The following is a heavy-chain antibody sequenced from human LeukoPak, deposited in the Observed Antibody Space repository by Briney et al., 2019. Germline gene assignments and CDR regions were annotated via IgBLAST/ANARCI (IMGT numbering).Heavy chain of an antibody. CDR2: ISRTGVAT. J-gene: IGHJ4*02. D-gene: IGHD5-18*01. CDR1: GFTFTSFA. Sequence: GGSLRLSCAASGFTFTSFAMSWVRQAPGKGLEWVSTISRTGVATYYANSVKGRFTISRDNSKNTVYLQMNSLRAEDTAVYYCATEAGQLWFDYWGQGTLVTVSS. V-gene: IGHV3-23*01. CDR3: ATEAGQLWFDY.